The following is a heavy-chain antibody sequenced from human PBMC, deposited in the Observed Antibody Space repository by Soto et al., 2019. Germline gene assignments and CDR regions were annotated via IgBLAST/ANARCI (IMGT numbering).Heavy chain of an antibody. CDR3: ARDIPGDGP. CDR2: IYSTENT. V-gene: IGHV4-39*02. CDR1: GGSVSSNSYT. Sequence: SETLSLTCSVSGGSVSSNSYTWGWIRQSPGKGLEWIASIYSTENTYYHPSLLSRVTISVDTSMNQFSLRLSSVTAADTAVYYCARDIPGDGPWGQGTLVTVSS. J-gene: IGHJ5*02. D-gene: IGHD2-2*02.